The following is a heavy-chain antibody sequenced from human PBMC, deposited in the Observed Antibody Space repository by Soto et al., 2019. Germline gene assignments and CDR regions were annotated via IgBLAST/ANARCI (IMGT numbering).Heavy chain of an antibody. CDR3: ARENRWELQGEDYGMDV. J-gene: IGHJ6*02. CDR2: IYHSGST. V-gene: IGHV4-30-2*01. D-gene: IGHD1-26*01. Sequence: QLPLQESGSGLVKPSQTLSLTCAVSGGSISSGGYSWGWIRQPPGKGLGWIGYIYHSGSTYYNPSLKSRVTISVDRSKNQFSLKLSSVTAADTAVYYCARENRWELQGEDYGMDVWGQGTTVTVSS. CDR1: GGSISSGGYS.